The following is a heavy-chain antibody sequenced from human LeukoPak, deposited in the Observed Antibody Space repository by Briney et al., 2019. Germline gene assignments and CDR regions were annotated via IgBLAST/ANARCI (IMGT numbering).Heavy chain of an antibody. CDR1: GGSISSGGYY. V-gene: IGHV4-31*03. CDR3: ARSGGYDILTGYYFLLDY. CDR2: IYYSGST. D-gene: IGHD3-9*01. J-gene: IGHJ4*02. Sequence: SETLSLTCTVSGGSISSGGYYWSWIRQHPGKGLEWIGYIYYSGSTYYNPSLKSRVTISVDTSKNQFSLELSSVTAADTAVYYCARSGGYDILTGYYFLLDYWGQGTLVTVSS.